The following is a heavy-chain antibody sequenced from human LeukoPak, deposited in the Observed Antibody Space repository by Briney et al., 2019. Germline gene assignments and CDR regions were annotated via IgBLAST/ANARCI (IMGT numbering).Heavy chain of an antibody. CDR2: IYYSGST. Sequence: SETLSLTCTVSGGSISSSSYYWGWIRQPPGKGLEWIGSIYYSGSTYYNPSLKSRVTISVDTSKNQFSLKLSSVTAADTAVYYCARDVESITIFPVSVYYYYGMDVWGQGTTVTVSS. V-gene: IGHV4-39*02. CDR3: ARDVESITIFPVSVYYYYGMDV. D-gene: IGHD3-3*01. J-gene: IGHJ6*02. CDR1: GGSISSSSYY.